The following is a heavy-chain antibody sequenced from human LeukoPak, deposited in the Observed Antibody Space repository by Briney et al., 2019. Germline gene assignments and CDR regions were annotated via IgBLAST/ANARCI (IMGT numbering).Heavy chain of an antibody. V-gene: IGHV1-69*13. CDR2: IIPIFGTA. CDR3: ARDARAMVRGVKGYNWFDP. J-gene: IGHJ5*02. Sequence: GASVKVSCKASGGTFSSYAISRVRQAPGQGLEWMGGIIPIFGTANYAQKFQGRVTITADESTSTAYMELSSLRSEDTAVYYCARDARAMVRGVKGYNWFDPWGQGTLVTVSS. CDR1: GGTFSSYA. D-gene: IGHD3-10*01.